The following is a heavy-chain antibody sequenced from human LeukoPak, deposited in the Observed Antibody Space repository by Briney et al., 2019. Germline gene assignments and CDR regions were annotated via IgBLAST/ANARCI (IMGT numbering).Heavy chain of an antibody. CDR2: INHSGST. V-gene: IGHV4-39*07. J-gene: IGHJ4*02. CDR3: ARVRGSTSPVDY. CDR1: GGSISSSSYY. D-gene: IGHD2-2*01. Sequence: SETLSLTCTVSGGSISSSSYYWGWIRQPPGKGLEWIGEINHSGSTNYNPSLKSRVTISVDTSKNQFSLKLSSVTAADTAVYYCARVRGSTSPVDYWGQGTLVTVSS.